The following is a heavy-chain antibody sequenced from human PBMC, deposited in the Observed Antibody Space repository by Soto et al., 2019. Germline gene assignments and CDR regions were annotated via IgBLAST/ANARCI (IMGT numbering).Heavy chain of an antibody. J-gene: IGHJ5*02. V-gene: IGHV4-39*01. CDR2: IYYSVST. Sequence: SETLSLTCTVSGGSISSSSYYWGWIHHPPGKGLEWIGSIYYSVSTYYNPSLKSRVTISVDTSKNQFSLKLSSVTAADTAVYYCATKDGSGSPYNWFDRLGERTLVTVSS. D-gene: IGHD3-10*01. CDR1: GGSISSSSYY. CDR3: ATKDGSGSPYNWFDR.